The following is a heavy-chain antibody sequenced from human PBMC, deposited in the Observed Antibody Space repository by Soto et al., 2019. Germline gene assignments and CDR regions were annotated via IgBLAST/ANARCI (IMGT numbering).Heavy chain of an antibody. CDR1: GFTFSSYA. CDR3: ATRLNSSGSHWYFDL. J-gene: IGHJ2*01. CDR2: ISGSGGST. Sequence: EVQLLESGGGLVQPGGSLRLSCAASGFTFSSYAMSWVRQAPGKGLEWVSAISGSGGSTYYADSVKGRFTISRDNSKNTLYLQRNSLRAEDTAVYYCATRLNSSGSHWYFDLWGRGTLVTVSS. D-gene: IGHD6-19*01. V-gene: IGHV3-23*01.